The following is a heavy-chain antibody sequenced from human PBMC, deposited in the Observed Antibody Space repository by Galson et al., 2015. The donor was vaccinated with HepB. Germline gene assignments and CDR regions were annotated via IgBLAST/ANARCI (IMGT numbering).Heavy chain of an antibody. CDR1: GFTFSDYY. CDR2: IQRDGSEK. V-gene: IGHV3-7*03. D-gene: IGHD6-13*01. J-gene: IGHJ4*02. Sequence: SLRLSCAASGFTFSDYYMSWIRQAPGKGLEWVANIQRDGSEKNYVESVKGRFTISRDNAKNSVYLQMNSLRVDDTAMYYCARDGALFAAGDSWGQGTLVTVSS. CDR3: ARDGALFAAGDS.